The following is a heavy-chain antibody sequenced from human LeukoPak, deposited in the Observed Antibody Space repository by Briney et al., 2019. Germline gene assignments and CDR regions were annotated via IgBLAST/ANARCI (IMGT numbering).Heavy chain of an antibody. J-gene: IGHJ4*02. CDR1: GFTFSSYW. Sequence: GGSLRLSCAASGFTFSSYWRSWVRQAPGKGLEWVANIKQDGSDKYYVDSVKGRFTISRDNAKNSLDLQMNSLRAEDTAVYYCARLLYGGLFDYWGQGTLVTVSS. V-gene: IGHV3-7*01. D-gene: IGHD2/OR15-2a*01. CDR2: IKQDGSDK. CDR3: ARLLYGGLFDY.